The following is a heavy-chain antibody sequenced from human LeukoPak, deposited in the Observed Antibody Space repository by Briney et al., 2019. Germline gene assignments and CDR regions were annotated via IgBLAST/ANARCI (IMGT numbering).Heavy chain of an antibody. V-gene: IGHV3-48*01. CDR1: GFTFSSYS. CDR3: ARDFGYYDSSGYYYFNYYYYYMDV. J-gene: IGHJ6*03. D-gene: IGHD3-22*01. Sequence: PGGSLRLSCAASGFTFSSYSMNWVRQAPGKGLECVSYISSSSTTIYYADSVKGRFTISRDNAKNSLYLQMNSLRAEDTAVYYCARDFGYYDSSGYYYFNYYYYYMDVWGKGTTVTVSS. CDR2: ISSSSTTI.